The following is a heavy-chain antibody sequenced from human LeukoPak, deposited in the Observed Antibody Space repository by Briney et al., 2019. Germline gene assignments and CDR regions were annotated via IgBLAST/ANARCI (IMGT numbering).Heavy chain of an antibody. CDR3: AKGGGGSGWYFDY. CDR1: GFTFSSYG. CDR2: ISYDGSNK. J-gene: IGHJ4*02. V-gene: IGHV3-30*18. D-gene: IGHD6-19*01. Sequence: GGSLRLSCAASGFTFSSYGMHWVRQAPGKGLEWVAVISYDGSNKYYADSVKGRFTISRDNSKNTLYLQMNSLRAEDTAVYYCAKGGGGSGWYFDYWGQGTLVTVSS.